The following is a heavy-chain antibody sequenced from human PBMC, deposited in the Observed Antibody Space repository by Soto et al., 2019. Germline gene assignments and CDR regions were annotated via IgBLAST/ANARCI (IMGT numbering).Heavy chain of an antibody. CDR3: ARDPGGGSSPYYYYYGMDV. Sequence: GGSLRLSCAASGFTFSSYSMNWVRQAPGKGLEWVSSISSSSSYLYYADSVKGRFTISRDNAKNSLYLQMNSLRAEDTAVYYCARDPGGGSSPYYYYYGMDVWGQGTTVTVSS. J-gene: IGHJ6*02. CDR1: GFTFSSYS. D-gene: IGHD1-26*01. V-gene: IGHV3-21*01. CDR2: ISSSSSYL.